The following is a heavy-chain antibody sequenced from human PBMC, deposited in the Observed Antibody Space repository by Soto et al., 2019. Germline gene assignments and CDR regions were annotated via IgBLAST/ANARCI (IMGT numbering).Heavy chain of an antibody. D-gene: IGHD4-17*01. CDR3: ARLRSSYYYGMDV. J-gene: IGHJ6*02. V-gene: IGHV3-53*01. CDR2: IYSGGST. Sequence: PVGSLRLSCAASGFTVSSNYMSWVRQAPGKGLEWVSVIYSGGSTYYADSVKGRFTISRDNSKNTLYLQMNSLRAEDTAVYYCARLRSSYYYGMDVWGQGTTVTVSS. CDR1: GFTVSSNY.